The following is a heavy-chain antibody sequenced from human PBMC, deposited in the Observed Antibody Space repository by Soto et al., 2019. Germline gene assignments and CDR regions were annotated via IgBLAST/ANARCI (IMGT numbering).Heavy chain of an antibody. D-gene: IGHD3-3*01. CDR2: ISGSGGST. Sequence: GGSLRLSCAASGFTFSSYAMSRVRQAPGKGLEWVSAISGSGGSTYYADSVKGRFTISRDNSKNTLYLQMNSLRAEDTAVYYCAKRSSTIFGVAPTFDYWGQGTLVTVSS. CDR3: AKRSSTIFGVAPTFDY. V-gene: IGHV3-23*01. J-gene: IGHJ4*02. CDR1: GFTFSSYA.